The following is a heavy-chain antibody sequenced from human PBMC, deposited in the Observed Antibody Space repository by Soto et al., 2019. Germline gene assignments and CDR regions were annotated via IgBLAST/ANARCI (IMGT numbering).Heavy chain of an antibody. D-gene: IGHD3-10*01. V-gene: IGHV4-59*01. CDR2: ILYTGYT. J-gene: IGHJ5*02. CDR3: AREGGERLGDLLPHGWFDA. Sequence: XESLCLSCTVSGVSFSDYSRSWVRQPPGKGLEWVWYILYTGYTNYNPSLKRRITISIDTSRNQFSRRLSSVTAADTAVYYCAREGGERLGDLLPHGWFDAGSQGTLVTFS. CDR1: GVSFSDYS.